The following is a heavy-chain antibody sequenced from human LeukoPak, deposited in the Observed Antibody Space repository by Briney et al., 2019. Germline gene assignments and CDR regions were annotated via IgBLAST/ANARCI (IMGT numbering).Heavy chain of an antibody. D-gene: IGHD2-15*01. J-gene: IGHJ4*02. Sequence: EASVKVSCKASGYTFTSYGISWVRQAPGQGLEWMGWISAYNGNTNYAQKLQGRVTMTTDTSTSTAYMELRSLRSDDTAVYCCARDCSGGSCYPATQFDYWGQGTLVTVSS. CDR3: ARDCSGGSCYPATQFDY. V-gene: IGHV1-18*01. CDR2: ISAYNGNT. CDR1: GYTFTSYG.